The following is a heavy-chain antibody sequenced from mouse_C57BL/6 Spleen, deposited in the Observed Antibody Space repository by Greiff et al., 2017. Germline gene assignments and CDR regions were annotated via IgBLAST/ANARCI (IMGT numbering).Heavy chain of an antibody. D-gene: IGHD2-3*01. J-gene: IGHJ4*01. CDR3: AKIPDGYSLMDY. Sequence: VKLVESGPGLVQPSQSLSITCTASGFSLTNYGVHWVRQSPGKGLEWLGVIWKGGSTDYNAAFMSILSITKDNSKCQVFFKMNSLQAVDPAIYYCAKIPDGYSLMDYWGQGTSVTVSS. V-gene: IGHV2-5*01. CDR2: IWKGGST. CDR1: GFSLTNYG.